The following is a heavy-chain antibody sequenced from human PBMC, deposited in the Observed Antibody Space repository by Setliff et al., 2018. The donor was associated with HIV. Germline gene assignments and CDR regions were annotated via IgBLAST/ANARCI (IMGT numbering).Heavy chain of an antibody. V-gene: IGHV4-4*07. CDR1: GGSISSYY. CDR3: AREVRVVLPAAASGNYYYYYMDV. J-gene: IGHJ6*03. D-gene: IGHD2-2*01. CDR2: IYSSGST. Sequence: PSETLSLTCTVSGGSISSYYGSWIRQSAGKGLEWMGRIYSSGSTNYNPSLKSRVTMSVDTSKNQFSLRLSSVTAADTAVYYCAREVRVVLPAAASGNYYYYYMDVWGKGTTVTVSS.